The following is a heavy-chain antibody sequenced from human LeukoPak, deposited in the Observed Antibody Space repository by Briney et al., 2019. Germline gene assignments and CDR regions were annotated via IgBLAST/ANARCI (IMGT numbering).Heavy chain of an antibody. Sequence: GGSLRLSCAASGFTFSDYYMSWIRQAPGKGLEWVSYISSSGSTIYYADSVKGRFTISRDNAKNSLYLQMNSLRAEDTAVYYCARGSYCSSTSCYPYNWFDPWGQGTLVTVSS. D-gene: IGHD2-2*01. CDR3: ARGSYCSSTSCYPYNWFDP. CDR1: GFTFSDYY. CDR2: ISSSGSTI. V-gene: IGHV3-11*01. J-gene: IGHJ5*02.